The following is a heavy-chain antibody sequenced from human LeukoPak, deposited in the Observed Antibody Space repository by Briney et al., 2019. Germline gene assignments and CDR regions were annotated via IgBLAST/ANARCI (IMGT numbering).Heavy chain of an antibody. CDR3: ARGGNYDSSGLDPQFDY. D-gene: IGHD3-22*01. J-gene: IGHJ4*02. V-gene: IGHV4-31*03. CDR1: GGSISSGGYY. Sequence: SGTLSLTCTVSGGSISSGGYYWSWIRQHPGKGLEWIGYIYYSGSTYYNPSLKSRVTISVDTSKNQFSLKLSSVTAADTAVYYCARGGNYDSSGLDPQFDYWGQGTLVTVSS. CDR2: IYYSGST.